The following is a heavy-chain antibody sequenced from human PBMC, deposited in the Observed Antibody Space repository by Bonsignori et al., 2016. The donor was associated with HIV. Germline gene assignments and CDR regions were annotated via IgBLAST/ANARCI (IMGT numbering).Heavy chain of an antibody. CDR2: IIPILGIA. J-gene: IGHJ3*02. CDR3: ARPVYYYDSSGYYPGLVDAFDI. V-gene: IGHV1-69*10. Sequence: WVRQAPGQGLEWMGGIIPILGIANYAQKFQGRVTITADESTSTAYMELSSLRSEDTAVYYCARPVYYYDSSGYYPGLVDAFDIWGQGTMVTVSS. D-gene: IGHD3-22*01.